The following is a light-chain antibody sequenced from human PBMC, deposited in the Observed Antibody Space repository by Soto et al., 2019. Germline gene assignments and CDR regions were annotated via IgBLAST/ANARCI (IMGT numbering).Light chain of an antibody. J-gene: IGKJ5*01. CDR2: DAS. CDR3: QPRSNWPPGIT. CDR1: QSVTTY. Sequence: LAHSRGTLSLAPGEIASLPWRASQSVTTYLAWYQQKPGQAHRLLIYDASDRAPGIKARFSGSGSWTDFTLTISSLEPEDFAVDYWQPRSNWPPGITFG. V-gene: IGKV3-11*01.